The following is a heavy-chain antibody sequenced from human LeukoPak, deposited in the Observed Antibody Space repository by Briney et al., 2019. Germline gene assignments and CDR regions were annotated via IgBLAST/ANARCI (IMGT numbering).Heavy chain of an antibody. V-gene: IGHV5-51*01. CDR3: ARRGLTTVTYYFDY. Sequence: GESLQISFQGSGYSFTSYWIGWVRQMPGKGLEWMGIIYPGDSDTRYSPSFQGQVTISADKSISTAYLQWSSLKASDTAMYYCARRGLTTVTYYFDYWGQGTLVSVSS. J-gene: IGHJ4*02. D-gene: IGHD4-17*01. CDR2: IYPGDSDT. CDR1: GYSFTSYW.